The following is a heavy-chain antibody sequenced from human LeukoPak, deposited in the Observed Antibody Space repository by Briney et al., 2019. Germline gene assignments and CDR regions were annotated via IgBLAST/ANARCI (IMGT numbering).Heavy chain of an antibody. D-gene: IGHD3-22*01. J-gene: IGHJ4*02. V-gene: IGHV5-51*01. CDR3: ARQSRYYYDSSGYWLDY. CDR2: ISPGGSNT. Sequence: PGESLQIFCNGSGYSFTSYWIGWVGQMPGKGLEGMGIISPGGSNTRYSPSFQGQVTISADKSISTASLQWSSLKASDTAMYYCARQSRYYYDSSGYWLDYWGQGTLVTVSS. CDR1: GYSFTSYW.